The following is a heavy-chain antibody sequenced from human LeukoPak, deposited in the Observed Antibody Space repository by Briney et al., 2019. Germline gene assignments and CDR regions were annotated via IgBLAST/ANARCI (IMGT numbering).Heavy chain of an antibody. J-gene: IGHJ4*02. Sequence: SETLSLTCTVSGGPISSYYWSWIRQPPGKGLEWIGYIYYSGSTNYNPSLKSRVTISVDTSKNQFSLRLSSVTAADTAVYYCARTRRGSYLAYFDYWGQGTLVTVSS. D-gene: IGHD1-26*01. CDR2: IYYSGST. V-gene: IGHV4-59*01. CDR1: GGPISSYY. CDR3: ARTRRGSYLAYFDY.